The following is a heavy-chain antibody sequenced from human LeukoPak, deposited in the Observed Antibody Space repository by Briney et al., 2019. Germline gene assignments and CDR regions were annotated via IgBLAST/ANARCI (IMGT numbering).Heavy chain of an antibody. CDR3: AKISSVAVIDY. CDR1: GFTFSRHA. CDR2: ISGSGGST. D-gene: IGHD6-19*01. J-gene: IGHJ4*02. Sequence: GGSLRLSCAASGFTFSRHAMNWVRQAPGKGLEWVSAISGSGGSTYYADSVKGRFTISRDNSKNTLYLQMNSLRAEDTAVYYCAKISSVAVIDYWGQRTLVTVSS. V-gene: IGHV3-23*01.